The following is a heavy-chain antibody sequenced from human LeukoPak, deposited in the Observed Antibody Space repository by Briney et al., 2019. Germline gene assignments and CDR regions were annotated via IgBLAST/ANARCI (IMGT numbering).Heavy chain of an antibody. V-gene: IGHV3-23*01. CDR3: AKGRRALIPWVDY. D-gene: IGHD7-27*01. Sequence: QSGGSLRLSCAVSGFTFSNYAMSWVRQAPGKGLEWVSAISGSGGGSFGGTTYHADSVKGRFTISRDNSRNTLYLQMNSLRVDDTAVYYCAKGRRALIPWVDYWGQGILVTVSS. CDR2: ISGSGGGSFGGTT. J-gene: IGHJ4*02. CDR1: GFTFSNYA.